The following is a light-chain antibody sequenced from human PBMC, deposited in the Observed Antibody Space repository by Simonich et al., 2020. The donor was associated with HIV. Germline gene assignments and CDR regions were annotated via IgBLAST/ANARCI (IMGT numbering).Light chain of an antibody. CDR3: SSYTSSSTWV. V-gene: IGLV2-14*01. CDR2: DVS. J-gene: IGLJ3*02. Sequence: QSALTQPVSVSGSPGQSITLSCTGTSSDVGGYNYVSWYQQQPGKAPKLMIYDVSKRPSGVSNRFSGSKSGNTASLTISGLQAEDEADYYCSSYTSSSTWVFGGGTKLTVL. CDR1: SSDVGGYNY.